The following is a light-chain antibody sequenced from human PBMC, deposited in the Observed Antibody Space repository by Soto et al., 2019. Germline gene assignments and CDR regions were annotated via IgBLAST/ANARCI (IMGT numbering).Light chain of an antibody. CDR1: SSDIGGYNY. V-gene: IGLV2-14*01. J-gene: IGLJ1*01. Sequence: QSVLTQPASVSGSPGQSITISCTGTSSDIGGYNYVSWYQQHPGKAPKLVISEVTNRPSGVSNRFSGSKSGNTASLTISGLQTEDEADYYCCSYTGSSTPHVFGTGTKLTVL. CDR2: EVT. CDR3: CSYTGSSTPHV.